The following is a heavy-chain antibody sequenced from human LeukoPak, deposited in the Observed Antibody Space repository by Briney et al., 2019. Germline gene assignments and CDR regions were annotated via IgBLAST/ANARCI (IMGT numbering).Heavy chain of an antibody. CDR1: GFTFSNAW. D-gene: IGHD2-15*01. CDR2: IKSKTDGGTT. CDR3: TTDPGDIVVVVAAG. J-gene: IGHJ4*02. V-gene: IGHV3-15*01. Sequence: AGGSLRLSCAASGFTFSNAWMSWVRQAPGKGLEWVGRIKSKTDGGTTDYAAPVKGRFTISRDDSKNTLYLQMNSLKTEDTAVYYCTTDPGDIVVVVAAGWGQGTLVTVSS.